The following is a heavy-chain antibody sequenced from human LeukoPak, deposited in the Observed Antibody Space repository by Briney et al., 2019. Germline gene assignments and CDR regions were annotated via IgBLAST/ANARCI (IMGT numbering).Heavy chain of an antibody. CDR3: AKDSGIAANVGYSWLDP. CDR1: GFSFSRYG. D-gene: IGHD6-13*01. Sequence: SGGSLRLSCAASGFSFSRYGMHWVRQAPGKGLEWVAVTSYDGSDKYYSDSVKGRFTISRDNSKNTLYLQTSSLRQEDTGVYFCAKDSGIAANVGYSWLDPWGQGTLVTVSS. J-gene: IGHJ5*02. V-gene: IGHV3-30*18. CDR2: TSYDGSDK.